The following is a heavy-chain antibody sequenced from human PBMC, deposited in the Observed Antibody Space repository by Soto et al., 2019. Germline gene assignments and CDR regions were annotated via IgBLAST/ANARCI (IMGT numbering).Heavy chain of an antibody. CDR1: GGSISSYD. J-gene: IGHJ4*02. D-gene: IGHD3-22*01. V-gene: IGHV4-59*01. CDR2: IYYSGST. CDR3: ARGYYYDSSGYYFDY. Sequence: SETLSLTSTVSGGSISSYDWSWIRQPPGKGLEWIGYIYYSGSTNYNPSLKSRVTISVDTSKNQFSLKLSSVTAADTAVYYCARGYYYDSSGYYFDYWGQGTLVTV.